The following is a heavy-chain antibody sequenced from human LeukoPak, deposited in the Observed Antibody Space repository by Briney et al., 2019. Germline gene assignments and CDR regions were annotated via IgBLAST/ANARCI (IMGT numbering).Heavy chain of an antibody. J-gene: IGHJ4*02. CDR1: GYSVSSGYY. Sequence: SETLSLTCTVSGYSVSSGYYWGWIRQSPGKGLEWIGSIYHSGSTYYSPSLRSRITISVDTSKDQFSLKLSSVTAADTAVYYCAREDYYDSSGYYLDCWGQGTLVTVSS. CDR3: AREDYYDSSGYYLDC. V-gene: IGHV4-38-2*02. CDR2: IYHSGST. D-gene: IGHD3-22*01.